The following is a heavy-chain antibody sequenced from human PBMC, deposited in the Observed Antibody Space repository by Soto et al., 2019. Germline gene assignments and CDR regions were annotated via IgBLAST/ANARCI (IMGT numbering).Heavy chain of an antibody. J-gene: IGHJ4*02. Sequence: EVQLVESGGGLVQPGGSLNLSCAASGFTFSGSAMHWARQAPGKGLGWVGRMRSKANSYATAYAASVKGRFTISRDDSKNTAYLQMNSLKTEDTAVYYCTRSVTGTTAHFDYWGQGTLVTVSS. V-gene: IGHV3-73*02. CDR3: TRSVTGTTAHFDY. D-gene: IGHD1-7*01. CDR1: GFTFSGSA. CDR2: MRSKANSYAT.